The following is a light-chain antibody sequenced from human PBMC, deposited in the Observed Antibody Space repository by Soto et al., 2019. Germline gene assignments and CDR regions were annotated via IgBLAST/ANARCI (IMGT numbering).Light chain of an antibody. CDR2: EVN. CDR1: SSDVGRNSY. V-gene: IGLV2-8*01. Sequence: QSALTQPPSASGSPGQSVTISCTGTSSDVGRNSYVSWYQQHPGGAPKLMIFEVNKRPSGVPDRFSGSKSGNTASLTVSGLQAEDEAHYYCSSYVGSDNHWVFGGGTKVTVL. CDR3: SSYVGSDNHWV. J-gene: IGLJ3*02.